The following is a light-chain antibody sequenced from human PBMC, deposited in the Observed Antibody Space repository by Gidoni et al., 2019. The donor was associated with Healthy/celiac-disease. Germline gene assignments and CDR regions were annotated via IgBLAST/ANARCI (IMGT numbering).Light chain of an antibody. Sequence: DIVMTQSPLPLPVTPGEPASISCRSSQSLLHSNGYNYLDWYLQKPGQSPQLLIYLGSNRASGVPYRFSGSGSGTDFTLKISRVEAEDVGVYYCMQALQTPFTFGPGTKVDIK. V-gene: IGKV2-28*01. CDR2: LGS. CDR1: QSLLHSNGYNY. J-gene: IGKJ3*01. CDR3: MQALQTPFT.